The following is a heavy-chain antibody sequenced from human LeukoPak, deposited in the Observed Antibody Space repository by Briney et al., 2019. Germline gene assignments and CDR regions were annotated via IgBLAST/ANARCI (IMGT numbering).Heavy chain of an antibody. V-gene: IGHV3-23*01. CDR3: AKGYCSSTSCYPDY. Sequence: GGSLRLSCAASGFTFSSYAMSWVRPAPGKGLEWVSAISGSGGSTYYADSVKGRFTLSRDNSKNTLYLQMNSLRAEDTAVYYCAKGYCSSTSCYPDYWGQGTLVTVSS. CDR1: GFTFSSYA. J-gene: IGHJ4*02. D-gene: IGHD2-2*01. CDR2: ISGSGGST.